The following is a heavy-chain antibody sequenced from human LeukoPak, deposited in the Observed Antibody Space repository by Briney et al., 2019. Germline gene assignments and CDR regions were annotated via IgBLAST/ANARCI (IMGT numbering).Heavy chain of an antibody. CDR1: GYSFTSYW. Sequence: GESLKISCKGSGYSFTSYWIGWVRQMPGKGLEWMGIIYPGDSDTRYSPSFQGQVTISADKSISTAYLQWSSLKASDTAMYYCASGGAYSSSWHLTNFDHWGQGTLVTVSS. D-gene: IGHD6-13*01. CDR3: ASGGAYSSSWHLTNFDH. CDR2: IYPGDSDT. J-gene: IGHJ4*02. V-gene: IGHV5-51*01.